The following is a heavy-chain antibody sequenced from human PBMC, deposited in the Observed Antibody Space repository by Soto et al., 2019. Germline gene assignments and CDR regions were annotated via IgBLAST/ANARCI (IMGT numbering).Heavy chain of an antibody. V-gene: IGHV3-23*01. J-gene: IGHJ4*02. CDR2: ISGSGDGT. Sequence: EVQLLESGGGLVQPGGSLRLPCAASGFTFSSYDMSWVRQAPGKGLEWVSTISGSGDGTYYADSVKGRFTISRDNSKNTLYLQIDSLRAEDTAVYYCARAVWGGDCPIIGFGYWGQGTLVSVSS. CDR3: ARAVWGGDCPIIGFGY. D-gene: IGHD2-21*02. CDR1: GFTFSSYD.